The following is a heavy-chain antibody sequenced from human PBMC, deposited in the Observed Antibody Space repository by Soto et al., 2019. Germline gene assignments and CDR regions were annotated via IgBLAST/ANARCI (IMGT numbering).Heavy chain of an antibody. CDR1: GFSFSTYT. Sequence: GGSLRLSCAASGFSFSTYTMIWVRRAPGKGLEWVSAISGSGGSPSYADSVQGRFTISRDNPKKTLYLQMNSLRAEDTAVYYCAKARCTTSNCYVPDYWGQGTLVTVSS. CDR2: ISGSGGSP. CDR3: AKARCTTSNCYVPDY. J-gene: IGHJ4*02. V-gene: IGHV3-23*01. D-gene: IGHD2-8*01.